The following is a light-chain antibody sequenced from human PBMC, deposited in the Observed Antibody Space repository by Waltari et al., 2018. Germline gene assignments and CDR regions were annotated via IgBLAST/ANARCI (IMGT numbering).Light chain of an antibody. V-gene: IGLV1-40*01. CDR1: SSNIGAGYH. J-gene: IGLJ1*01. Sequence: QSVLTQPPSVSGAPGQRVTISCTGSSSNIGAGYHVHWYQQLPGTAPTLRIYGNTNRPSGVPDRFSGSRSGTSASLAITGLQAEDEADYYCQSYDSSLSAYVFGTGTKVTVL. CDR2: GNT. CDR3: QSYDSSLSAYV.